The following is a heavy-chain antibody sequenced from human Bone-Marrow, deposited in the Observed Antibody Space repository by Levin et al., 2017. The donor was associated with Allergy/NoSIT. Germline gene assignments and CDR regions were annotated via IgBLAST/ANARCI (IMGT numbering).Heavy chain of an antibody. V-gene: IGHV1-18*01. CDR2: ISGHNGKT. CDR3: ARVFYFDSSGYYDP. Sequence: ASVKVSCKTSGFNFNLYGIIWVRQAPGQGLEWMGWISGHNGKTDYAQKFQGGVSMTTDTSTSTAYMELRNLRSDDTAMFYCARVFYFDSSGYYDPWGQGTLVTVSS. J-gene: IGHJ5*02. CDR1: GFNFNLYG. D-gene: IGHD3-22*01.